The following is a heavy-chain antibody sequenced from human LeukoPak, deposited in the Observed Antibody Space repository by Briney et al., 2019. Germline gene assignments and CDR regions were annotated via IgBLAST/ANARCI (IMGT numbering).Heavy chain of an antibody. CDR1: GFTFSSYG. V-gene: IGHV3-30*02. J-gene: IGHJ4*02. CDR3: AGSKLTYYDYVWGSYRPYHFDY. D-gene: IGHD3-16*02. CDR2: IRYDGSNK. Sequence: GGSLRLSCAASGFTFSSYGMHWVRQAPGKGLEWVAFIRYDGSNKYYADSVKGRFTISRDNSKNTLYLQMNSLRAEDTAVYYCAGSKLTYYDYVWGSYRPYHFDYWGQGTLVTVSS.